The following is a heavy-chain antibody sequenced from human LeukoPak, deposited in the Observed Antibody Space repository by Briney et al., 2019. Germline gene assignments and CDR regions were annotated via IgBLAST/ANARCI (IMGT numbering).Heavy chain of an antibody. D-gene: IGHD3-22*01. CDR1: GFTFSSYW. CDR2: INTDGSST. J-gene: IGHJ4*02. CDR3: AIFPYDSSGYSLGY. Sequence: PRGSLRLSCAASGFTFSSYWMHWVRQAPGKGLVWVSRINTDGSSTSYADSVKGRFTISRDNAKNTLYLQMNSLRAEDTAVYYCAIFPYDSSGYSLGYWGQGTLVTVSS. V-gene: IGHV3-74*01.